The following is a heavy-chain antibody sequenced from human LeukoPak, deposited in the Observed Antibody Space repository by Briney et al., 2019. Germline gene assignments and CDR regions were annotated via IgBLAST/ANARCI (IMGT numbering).Heavy chain of an antibody. D-gene: IGHD1-1*01. Sequence: PSETLSLTCAVYGGSFSSYYWSWIRQSPGKGLEWIAEINHRGDTNYNPSVKSRVTISVDTPKNQFSLKVTSLTAADTPVYYCARGPTISETGYFDYWGQGTLVTVSS. J-gene: IGHJ4*03. CDR2: INHRGDT. CDR1: GGSFSSYY. V-gene: IGHV4-34*01. CDR3: ARGPTISETGYFDY.